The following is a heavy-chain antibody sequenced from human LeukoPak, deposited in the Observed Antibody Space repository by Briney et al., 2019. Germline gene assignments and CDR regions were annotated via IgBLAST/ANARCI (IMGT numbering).Heavy chain of an antibody. CDR2: ISSSSSYI. D-gene: IGHD3-22*01. J-gene: IGHJ4*02. V-gene: IGHV3-21*01. Sequence: GGSLRLSCAASGFTFSSYSMNWVRQAPGKGLEWVSSISSSSSYIYYADSVKGRFTISRDNAKNSLYLQMNSLRAEDTAVYYCASYYYDSSGYYAPSFDYWGQGTLVTVSS. CDR1: GFTFSSYS. CDR3: ASYYYDSSGYYAPSFDY.